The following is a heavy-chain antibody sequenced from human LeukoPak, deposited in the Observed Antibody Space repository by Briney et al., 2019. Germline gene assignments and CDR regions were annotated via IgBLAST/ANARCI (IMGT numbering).Heavy chain of an antibody. J-gene: IGHJ5*02. CDR2: IYYSGTT. CDR3: ATTGYYYDSSLS. CDR1: GGSISSDSYY. Sequence: SETLSLTCTVSGGSISSDSYYWGWVRQPPGKGLEWIGSIYYSGTTYYNSSLKSRVTISIDMSKNQFSLKLTSMTAADTAVYYCATTGYYYDSSLSWGQGTLVTVSS. D-gene: IGHD3-22*01. V-gene: IGHV4-39*07.